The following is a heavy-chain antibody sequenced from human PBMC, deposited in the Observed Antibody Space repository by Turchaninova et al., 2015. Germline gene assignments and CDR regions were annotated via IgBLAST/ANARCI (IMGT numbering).Heavy chain of an antibody. CDR2: VYWDDDK. V-gene: IGHV2-5*02. Sequence: QVTLKESGPTLVKPTQTLTLTCRSSGFSLITSGLGVGWIRQPPGKALEWLAVVYWDDDKRYSPSLESRLTVTKDISKNQVVLTMTNMDPADTATYYCAYSRVPGTGFIGFFWGQGILVTVSS. CDR1: GFSLITSGLG. D-gene: IGHD3/OR15-3a*01. CDR3: AYSRVPGTGFIGFF. J-gene: IGHJ4*02.